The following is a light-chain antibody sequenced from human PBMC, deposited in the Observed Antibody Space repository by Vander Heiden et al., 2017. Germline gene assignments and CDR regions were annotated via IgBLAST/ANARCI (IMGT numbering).Light chain of an antibody. CDR3: QQKDNLPLT. V-gene: IGKV1-33*01. Sequence: DIQMTQSPSSLSASVGDRVTITCQASQDLSNYLNWYQQKPGKAPKLLSYDASNLETGVPSRFSGSGSGTDFTFTISSLQPEDVATYYCQQKDNLPLTFGGGTKVEIK. CDR2: DAS. J-gene: IGKJ4*01. CDR1: QDLSNY.